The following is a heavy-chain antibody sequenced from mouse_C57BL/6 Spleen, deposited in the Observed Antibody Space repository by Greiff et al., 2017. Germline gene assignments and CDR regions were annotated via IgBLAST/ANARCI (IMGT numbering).Heavy chain of an antibody. Sequence: QVQLQQPGAELVRPGSSVKLSCKASGYTFTSYWMHWVKQRPIQGLEWIGNIDPSDSETHYNQKFKDKATLTVDKSSSTAYLQISSLTSEDSAVYDCARSGTTVVATGGYWYFDVWGTGTTVTVSS. J-gene: IGHJ1*03. V-gene: IGHV1-52*01. CDR1: GYTFTSYW. CDR2: IDPSDSET. CDR3: ARSGTTVVATGGYWYFDV. D-gene: IGHD1-1*01.